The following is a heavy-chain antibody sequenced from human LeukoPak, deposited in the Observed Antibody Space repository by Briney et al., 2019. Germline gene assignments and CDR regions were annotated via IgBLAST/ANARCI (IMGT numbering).Heavy chain of an antibody. D-gene: IGHD6-19*01. J-gene: IGHJ4*02. Sequence: GGSLRLSCAASGFTFSSYGMRWVRQAPGKGLEWVAVISHDGSNKYYADSVKGRFTISRDNSKNTLYLQMNSLRAEDTAVYYCAKGAAVAGFDYWGQGTLVTVSS. V-gene: IGHV3-30*18. CDR2: ISHDGSNK. CDR1: GFTFSSYG. CDR3: AKGAAVAGFDY.